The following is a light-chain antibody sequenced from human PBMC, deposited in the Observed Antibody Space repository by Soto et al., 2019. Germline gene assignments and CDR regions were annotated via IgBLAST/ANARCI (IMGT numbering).Light chain of an antibody. V-gene: IGLV1-47*01. CDR3: AAWDDSLSGVV. CDR1: SSNIGSNY. Sequence: QPVLTQPPSASGTPGQRVTISCSGSSSNIGSNYVYWYQQLPGTAPKLLIYKSNQRPSGVPDRFSGSKSGISASLAISGLRSEDEADYYCAAWDDSLSGVVFGGGTKLTV. CDR2: KSN. J-gene: IGLJ2*01.